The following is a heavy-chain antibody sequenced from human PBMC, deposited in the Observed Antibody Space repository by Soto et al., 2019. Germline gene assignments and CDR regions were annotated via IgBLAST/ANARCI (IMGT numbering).Heavy chain of an antibody. CDR3: ARVDYGDSIHLLNFDY. Sequence: GGSLRLSCAASGFTFSSYGMHWVRQAPGKGLEWVAVIWYDGSNKYYADSVKGRFTISRDNSKNTLYLQMNSLRAEDTAVYYCARVDYGDSIHLLNFDYWGQGTLVTVSS. J-gene: IGHJ4*02. D-gene: IGHD4-17*01. CDR2: IWYDGSNK. CDR1: GFTFSSYG. V-gene: IGHV3-33*01.